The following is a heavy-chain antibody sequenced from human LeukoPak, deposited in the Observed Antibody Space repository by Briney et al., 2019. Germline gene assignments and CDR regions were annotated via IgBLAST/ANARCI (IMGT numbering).Heavy chain of an antibody. V-gene: IGHV3-43D*04. D-gene: IGHD4-17*01. CDR1: GFTFGDYA. CDR3: ARLPDDYGDYKHFQN. CDR2: ITWDGGST. J-gene: IGHJ1*01. Sequence: GGSLRLSCTASGFTFGDYAMSWVRQAPGKGLEWVSLITWDGGSTYYADSVKGRFTISRDNSKNSLYLQMNSLRAEDTAVYYCARLPDDYGDYKHFQNWGQGTLVIVSS.